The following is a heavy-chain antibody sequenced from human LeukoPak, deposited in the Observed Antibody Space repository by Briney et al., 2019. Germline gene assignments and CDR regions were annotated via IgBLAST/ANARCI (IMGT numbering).Heavy chain of an antibody. J-gene: IGHJ4*02. CDR2: IYTSGST. CDR1: GGSISSYY. Sequence: PSETLSLTCTVSGGSISSYYWGWIRQPAGKGLEWIGRIYTSGSTNYNPSLKSRVTMSVDTSKNQFSLKLSSVTAADTAVYYCAREGDVTGYGDYLILDYWGQGTLVTVSS. CDR3: AREGDVTGYGDYLILDY. V-gene: IGHV4-4*07. D-gene: IGHD4-17*01.